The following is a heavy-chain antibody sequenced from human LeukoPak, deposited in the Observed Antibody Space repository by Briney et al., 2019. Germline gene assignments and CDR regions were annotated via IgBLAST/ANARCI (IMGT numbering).Heavy chain of an antibody. V-gene: IGHV3-13*01. CDR3: ARHEPRSFYYESSGCYFDY. J-gene: IGHJ4*02. D-gene: IGHD3-22*01. CDR1: GFTFSSYD. CDR2: IGTAGDT. Sequence: SGGSLTLSCAASGFTFSSYDMHWVRHATGKGLEWVSAIGTAGDTYYPGSVKGRFTISRENAKNSLYLQMNSLRAGDTAVYYCARHEPRSFYYESSGCYFDYWGQGTLVTASS.